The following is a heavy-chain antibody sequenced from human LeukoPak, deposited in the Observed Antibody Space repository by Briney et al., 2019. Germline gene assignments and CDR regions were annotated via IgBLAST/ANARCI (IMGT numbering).Heavy chain of an antibody. Sequence: SETLSLTCTVSGSSITNFYWSWIRQPAGKGLEWIGHLYTSGNTRSNPSLKSRVTLSGDTSKNQFSLTLTSATAADTATYYCARAGGGASDHRGQGTLVTVSS. CDR2: LYTSGNT. CDR3: ARAGGGASDH. CDR1: GSSITNFY. J-gene: IGHJ5*02. D-gene: IGHD3-16*01. V-gene: IGHV4-4*07.